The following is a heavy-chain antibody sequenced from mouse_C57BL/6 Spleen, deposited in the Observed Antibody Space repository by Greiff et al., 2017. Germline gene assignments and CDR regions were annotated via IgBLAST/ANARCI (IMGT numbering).Heavy chain of an antibody. Sequence: VQLQQPGAELVKPGASVKLSCKASGYTFTSYWMQWVKQRPGQGLEWIGEIDPSDSYTNYNQQFKGKATLTVDTSSSTAYMQLSSLTSEDSAVYYCARRGGNYFDYWGQGTTLTVSS. CDR1: GYTFTSYW. CDR3: ARRGGNYFDY. J-gene: IGHJ2*01. CDR2: IDPSDSYT. V-gene: IGHV1-50*01.